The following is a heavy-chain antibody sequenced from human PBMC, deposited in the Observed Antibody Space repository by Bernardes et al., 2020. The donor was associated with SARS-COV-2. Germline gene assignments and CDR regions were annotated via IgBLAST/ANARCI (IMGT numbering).Heavy chain of an antibody. Sequence: ASVKVSCKASGYTFTGYYMHWVRQAPGQGLEWMGWINPNSGGTNYAQKFQGWVTMTRDTSISTAYMELSRLRSDDTAVYYCAREISSSGSYYYAFDYWGQGTLVTVSS. J-gene: IGHJ4*02. CDR2: INPNSGGT. CDR3: AREISSSGSYYYAFDY. V-gene: IGHV1-2*04. CDR1: GYTFTGYY. D-gene: IGHD3-10*01.